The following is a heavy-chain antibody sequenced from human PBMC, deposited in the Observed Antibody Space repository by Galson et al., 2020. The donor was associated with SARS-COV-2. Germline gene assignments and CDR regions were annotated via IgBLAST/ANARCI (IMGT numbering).Heavy chain of an antibody. V-gene: IGHV4-31*02. J-gene: IGHJ5*02. CDR3: ARAIIRRSWWFDP. Sequence: HPGKGLEWIGYNYYSGSTYYNPSLKSRVTISVDTSKNQCSLKLSSVTAADTAVYYCARAIIRRSWWFDPWGQGTLVTVSS. D-gene: IGHD3-3*01. CDR2: NYYSGST.